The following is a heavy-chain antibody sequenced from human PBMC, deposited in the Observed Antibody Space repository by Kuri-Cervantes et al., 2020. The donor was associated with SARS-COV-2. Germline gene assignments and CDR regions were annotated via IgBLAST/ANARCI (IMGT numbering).Heavy chain of an antibody. CDR2: ISWDGGST. D-gene: IGHD2-8*02. Sequence: GGSLRLSCTASGFTFDDYAMHWVRQAPGKGLEWVSLISWDGGSTYYADSVKGRFTISRDNSKNSLYLQMNSLRAEDTALYYCAKDRDLVLDYWGQGTLVTVSS. CDR1: GFTFDDYA. V-gene: IGHV3-43D*03. J-gene: IGHJ4*02. CDR3: AKDRDLVLDY.